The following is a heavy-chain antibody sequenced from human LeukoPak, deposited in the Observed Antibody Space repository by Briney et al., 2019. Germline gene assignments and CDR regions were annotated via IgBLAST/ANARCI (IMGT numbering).Heavy chain of an antibody. V-gene: IGHV5-51*01. J-gene: IGHJ3*02. CDR3: ARGLRGTKNSDAFDI. Sequence: GESLKISCKGSGYSFTMYWIGWARQTPGKGLEWMGIFYPGDSDTRCSPSFQGQVTISADRSISTAYLQWSSLKASDTAMYYCARGLRGTKNSDAFDIWGQGTMVTVSS. D-gene: IGHD2-8*01. CDR1: GYSFTMYW. CDR2: FYPGDSDT.